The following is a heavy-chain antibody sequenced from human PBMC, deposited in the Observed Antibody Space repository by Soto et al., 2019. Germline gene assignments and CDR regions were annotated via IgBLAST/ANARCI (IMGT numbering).Heavy chain of an antibody. CDR2: IIPILGIA. Sequence: QVQLVQSGAEVKKPGSSVKVSCKASGGTFSIYTISWVRQAPGQGLEWMGRIIPILGIANYAQKFQGRVTITADKSTSTAYMELSSLRSEDTAVYYCARGLHYDSISLDDYWGQGTLVTVSS. CDR3: ARGLHYDSISLDDY. CDR1: GGTFSIYT. D-gene: IGHD3-22*01. J-gene: IGHJ4*02. V-gene: IGHV1-69*02.